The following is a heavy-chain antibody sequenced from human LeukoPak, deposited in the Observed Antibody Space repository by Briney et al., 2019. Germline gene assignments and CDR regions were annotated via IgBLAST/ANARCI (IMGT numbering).Heavy chain of an antibody. D-gene: IGHD6-6*01. J-gene: IGHJ6*03. CDR2: NNPNSGGT. V-gene: IGHV1-2*02. CDR1: GYTFTGYY. CDR3: ARHRYSSSPPLGLYYYYYMDV. Sequence: ASVKVSCKASGYTFTGYYMHWVRQAPGQGLEGMGWNNPNSGGTNYAQKFQGRVTMTRDTSISRTYMELSRLRSDDTAVYYCARHRYSSSPPLGLYYYYYMDVWGKGTTVTVSS.